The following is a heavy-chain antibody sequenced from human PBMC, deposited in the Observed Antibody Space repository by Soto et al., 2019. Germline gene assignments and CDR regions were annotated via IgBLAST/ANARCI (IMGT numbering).Heavy chain of an antibody. CDR2: INPGGGNT. D-gene: IGHD3-3*01. CDR3: ARDAVWSRPDYFDY. CDR1: GYTFASYY. V-gene: IGHV1-46*01. J-gene: IGHJ4*02. Sequence: ASVKVSCKASGYTFASYYIHWLRQAPGQGLEWMGIINPGGGNTNYAQKFQGRVTMTRDTSTSTVSMELSSLRSEDTAVYYSARDAVWSRPDYFDYWGQGTLVTVSS.